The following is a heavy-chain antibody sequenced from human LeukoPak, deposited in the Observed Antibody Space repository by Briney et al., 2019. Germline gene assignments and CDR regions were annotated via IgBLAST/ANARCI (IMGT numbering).Heavy chain of an antibody. Sequence: GGSLRLSCAASGFTFGSFWMHWVRQAPGKGLEWVSRINTDGSSTGYAGSVRGRFTISRDNAKNTLYLQMNSLRAEDAAVYYCAKKEGIAAAGTPVGYWGQGTLVTVSS. D-gene: IGHD6-13*01. CDR2: INTDGSST. J-gene: IGHJ4*02. V-gene: IGHV3-74*01. CDR3: AKKEGIAAAGTPVGY. CDR1: GFTFGSFW.